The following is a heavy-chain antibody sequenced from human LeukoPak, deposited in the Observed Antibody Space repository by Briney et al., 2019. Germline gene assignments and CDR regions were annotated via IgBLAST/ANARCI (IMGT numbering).Heavy chain of an antibody. J-gene: IGHJ4*02. CDR2: FDNRADST. D-gene: IGHD4-23*01. CDR3: AKQLFNGGLQLFDC. Sequence: GGSLRLSCAASGFSFSSYAMSWVRQAPGRGLEWVSGFDNRADSTYYADSVKGRFTISRDDSMDTLYLQMNSLRVGDTGVYYCAKQLFNGGLQLFDCWSQGTLVTVSS. V-gene: IGHV3-23*01. CDR1: GFSFSSYA.